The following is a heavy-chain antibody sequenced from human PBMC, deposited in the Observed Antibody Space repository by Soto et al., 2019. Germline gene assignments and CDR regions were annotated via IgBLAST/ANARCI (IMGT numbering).Heavy chain of an antibody. V-gene: IGHV4-30-2*01. Sequence: QLQLQESGSGLVKPSQTLSLTCAVSGGSISSGGYSWSWIRQPPGKGLDWIGYIDHSGSTYYNPSLKSGVTVSLDRSQNQFSLRLTSVTAGDPAVYYCARCRDCGGVGYSYYLDSLGQGTLVIVSS. D-gene: IGHD2-21*02. CDR3: ARCRDCGGVGYSYYLDS. J-gene: IGHJ4*02. CDR2: IDHSGST. CDR1: GGSISSGGYS.